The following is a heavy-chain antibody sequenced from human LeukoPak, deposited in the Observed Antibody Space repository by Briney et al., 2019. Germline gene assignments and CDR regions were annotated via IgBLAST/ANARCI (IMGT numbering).Heavy chain of an antibody. V-gene: IGHV5-51*01. CDR1: GYSFTSYW. J-gene: IGHJ4*02. D-gene: IGHD2-15*01. CDR3: ARDRGMEDPYCSGGSCFLQYFDY. Sequence: PGESLKISCKGSGYSFTSYWIGWVRQTPGKGLEWMGIIYPGDSDTRYSPSFQGQVTISADKSTSTAYLQWSSLRSEDTAVYYCARDRGMEDPYCSGGSCFLQYFDYWGQGTLVTVSS. CDR2: IYPGDSDT.